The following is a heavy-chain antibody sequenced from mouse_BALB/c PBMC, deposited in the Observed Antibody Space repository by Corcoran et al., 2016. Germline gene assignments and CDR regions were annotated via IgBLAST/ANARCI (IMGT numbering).Heavy chain of an antibody. CDR1: GFHIKDTY. V-gene: IGHV14-3*02. CDR3: ARWDWNFDV. CDR2: IDPANGNT. J-gene: IGHJ1*01. Sequence: EVQLQQSGAELVKPGASVKLSCTASGFHIKDTYMHWVKQRPEQGLEWIGRIDPANGNTKYDPKFQGKATITADTSSNTAYLQLSSLTSEDTAVYYCARWDWNFDVWGAGTTVTVSS.